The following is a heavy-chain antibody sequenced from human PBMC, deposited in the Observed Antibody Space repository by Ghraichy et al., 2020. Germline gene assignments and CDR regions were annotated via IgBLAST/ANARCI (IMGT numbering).Heavy chain of an antibody. CDR1: GGSFSGYY. CDR3: ARGVSTGYYYGMDV. D-gene: IGHD4-17*01. J-gene: IGHJ6*02. V-gene: IGHV4-34*01. Sequence: SETLSLTCAVYGGSFSGYYWTWIRQPPGKGLEWIGEITHSGSTNYNPSLKSRLTISVDTSKKQFSLNLSSVTAADTAVYYCARGVSTGYYYGMDVWGQGTTVTVSS. CDR2: ITHSGST.